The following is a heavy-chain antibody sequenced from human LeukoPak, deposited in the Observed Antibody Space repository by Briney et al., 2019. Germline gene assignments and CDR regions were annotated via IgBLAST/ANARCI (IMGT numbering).Heavy chain of an antibody. J-gene: IGHJ4*02. CDR2: ISGGGGYT. Sequence: QAGGSLRLSCAASRFTFSSYAMTWVSQAPGKGLEWGSGISGGGGYTHYADSVKGRFTISRENSKHTLYLQMDSLRAEDTAVYYCAIDLQLIMLGYFDYWGQGTLVSVSS. V-gene: IGHV3-23*01. CDR3: AIDLQLIMLGYFDY. D-gene: IGHD2-8*01. CDR1: RFTFSSYA.